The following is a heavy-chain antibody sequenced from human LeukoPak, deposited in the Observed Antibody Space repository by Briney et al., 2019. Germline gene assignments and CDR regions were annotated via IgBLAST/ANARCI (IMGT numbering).Heavy chain of an antibody. CDR3: ARESRPYYDFWSGYFHYYYYGMDV. D-gene: IGHD3-3*01. CDR2: IYYSGST. V-gene: IGHV4-31*03. J-gene: IGHJ6*02. CDR1: GGSISSGGYY. Sequence: PSETLSLTCTVSGGSISSGGYYWSWIRQHPGKGLEWIGYIYYSGSTYYNPSLKSRVTISVDTSKNQFSLKLSSVTAADTAVYYCARESRPYYDFWSGYFHYYYYGMDVWGQGTTVTVSS.